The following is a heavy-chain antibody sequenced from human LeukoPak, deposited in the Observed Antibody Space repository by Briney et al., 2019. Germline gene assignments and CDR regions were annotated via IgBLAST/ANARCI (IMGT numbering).Heavy chain of an antibody. V-gene: IGHV4-34*01. CDR3: ARGVGNILAGYFLEY. D-gene: IGHD3-9*01. CDR2: INHSGST. J-gene: IGHJ4*02. CDR1: GGSFSGYY. Sequence: SETLSLTCAVYGGSFSGYYWSWIRQPPGKGLEWIGEINHSGSTNYNPSLKSRVTISVDTSKNQFSLKLSSVTAADTAVYYCARGVGNILAGYFLEYWGQGNLVSVSS.